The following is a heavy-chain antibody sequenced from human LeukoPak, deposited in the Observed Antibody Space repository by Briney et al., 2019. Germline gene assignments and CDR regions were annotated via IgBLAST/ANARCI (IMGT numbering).Heavy chain of an antibody. CDR3: ARLYDSSGYFDY. J-gene: IGHJ4*02. Sequence: SETLSLICTVSGGSISSSSYYWSWIRQPAGKGLEWIGRIYTSGSTDYNPSLKSRVTMSVDTSKNQFSLKLSSVTAADTAVYYCARLYDSSGYFDYWGQGTLVTVSS. V-gene: IGHV4-61*02. CDR1: GGSISSSSYY. D-gene: IGHD3-22*01. CDR2: IYTSGST.